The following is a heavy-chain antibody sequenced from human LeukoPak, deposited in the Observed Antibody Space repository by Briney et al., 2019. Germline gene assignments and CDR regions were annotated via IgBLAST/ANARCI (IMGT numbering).Heavy chain of an antibody. D-gene: IGHD3-10*01. V-gene: IGHV1-2*02. CDR2: INPNSGGT. Sequence: ASVKVSCKASGYTFTSYYMHWVRQAPGQGLEWMGWINPNSGGTNYAQKFQGRVTMTRDTSISTAYMELSRLRSDDTAVYYCARDYYYGSGSYKYWGQGTLVTVSS. CDR1: GYTFTSYY. J-gene: IGHJ4*02. CDR3: ARDYYYGSGSYKY.